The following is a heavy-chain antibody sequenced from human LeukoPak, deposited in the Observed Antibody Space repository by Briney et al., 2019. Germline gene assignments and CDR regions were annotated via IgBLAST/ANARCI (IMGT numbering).Heavy chain of an antibody. D-gene: IGHD6-13*01. V-gene: IGHV1-18*01. CDR1: GYTFTSSG. Sequence: ASVKVSCKASGYTFTSSGISWVRQAPGQGLEWMGWISAYNGNTNYAQKLQGRVTMNTDTSTSTAYMELRSLRSDDTAVYYCAREGPTPGIAAAGLDYWGQGTLVSVSS. CDR2: ISAYNGNT. CDR3: AREGPTPGIAAAGLDY. J-gene: IGHJ4*02.